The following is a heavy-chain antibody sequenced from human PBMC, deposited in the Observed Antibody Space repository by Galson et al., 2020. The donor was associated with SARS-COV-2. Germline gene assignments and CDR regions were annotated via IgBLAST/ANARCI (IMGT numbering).Heavy chain of an antibody. Sequence: SGPTLVKPTQTLTLTCTFSGFSLSTSGMCVSWIRQPPGKALEWLARIDWADDKYYSTSLKTRLTISKDTSKNQVVLTMTNMDPVDTATYYSARIRYYGAGNMDRTYYYYYRDVWGKGTKVTISS. CDR1: GFSLSTSGMC. CDR3: ARIRYYGAGNMDRTYYYYYRDV. CDR2: IDWADDK. V-gene: IGHV2-70*11. D-gene: IGHD3-10*01. J-gene: IGHJ6*03.